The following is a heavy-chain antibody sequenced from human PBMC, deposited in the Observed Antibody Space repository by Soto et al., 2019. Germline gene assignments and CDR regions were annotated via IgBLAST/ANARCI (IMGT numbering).Heavy chain of an antibody. V-gene: IGHV5-51*01. J-gene: IGHJ6*02. CDR2: IHPGDSDT. Sequence: PGESLKISCVGSGFSFSRYTVGWVRQVPGKGLEWMGVIHPGDSDTIYSPSFQGQVTISADKSISTAYLQWSSLKASDTAMYYCTLSYGDSYYYYYGMDVWGQGTTDPVSS. D-gene: IGHD4-17*01. CDR3: TLSYGDSYYYYYGMDV. CDR1: GFSFSRYT.